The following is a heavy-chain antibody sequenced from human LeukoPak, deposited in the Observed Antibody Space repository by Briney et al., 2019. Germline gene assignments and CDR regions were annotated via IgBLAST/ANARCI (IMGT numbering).Heavy chain of an antibody. D-gene: IGHD3-10*02. CDR3: ASMFGGYYYGMDV. V-gene: IGHV4-59*01. CDR2: IYYSGST. Sequence: SETLSLTCTVSGGSISSYYWSWIRQPPGKGLEWIGYIYYSGSTNYNPSLKSRVTISVDTSKNQFSLKLSSVTAADTAVYYCASMFGGYYYGMDVWGQGTTVTVSS. J-gene: IGHJ6*02. CDR1: GGSISSYY.